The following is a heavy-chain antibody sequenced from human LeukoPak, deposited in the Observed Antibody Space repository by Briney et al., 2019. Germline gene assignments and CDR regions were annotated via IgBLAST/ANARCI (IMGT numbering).Heavy chain of an antibody. CDR2: IYTSGST. Sequence: SETLSLTCTVSGGSISSYYWSWIRQPAGKGLEWIGRIYTSGSTNYNPSLKSRVTMSVDTSKNQFSLKLSSVTAADTAVYYCARDTVAGTGDNWFDPWGQGTLVTVSS. CDR1: GGSISSYY. V-gene: IGHV4-4*07. D-gene: IGHD6-19*01. CDR3: ARDTVAGTGDNWFDP. J-gene: IGHJ5*02.